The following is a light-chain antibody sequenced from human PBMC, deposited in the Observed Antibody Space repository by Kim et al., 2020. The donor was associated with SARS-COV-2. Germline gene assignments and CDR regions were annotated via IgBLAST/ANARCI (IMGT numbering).Light chain of an antibody. J-gene: IGLJ3*02. Sequence: QLVLTQSPSASASLGASVKLTCTLSSGHSTYAIAWHQQQPDKGPRYLMNLNSDGTHSKGDGIPDRFSGSSFGAERYLTISSLQSEDEADYYCQTWGTGFLVFGGGTQLTVL. CDR3: QTWGTGFLV. V-gene: IGLV4-69*01. CDR1: SGHSTYA. CDR2: LNSDGTH.